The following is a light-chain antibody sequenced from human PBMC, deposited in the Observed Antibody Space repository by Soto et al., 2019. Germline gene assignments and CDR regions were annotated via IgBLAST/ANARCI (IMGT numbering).Light chain of an antibody. CDR3: KQYGSSPYT. CDR1: QSVSSSY. V-gene: IGKV3-20*01. J-gene: IGKJ2*01. CDR2: GAS. Sequence: EIVLTQSPGTLSLSPGERATLSCRASQSVSSSYLAWYQQKPGQAPRLLIYGASSRATGIPDRFRGSGSGTEFTLTISRLEPEDFTVDSGKQYGSSPYTVGQGTKLEIQ.